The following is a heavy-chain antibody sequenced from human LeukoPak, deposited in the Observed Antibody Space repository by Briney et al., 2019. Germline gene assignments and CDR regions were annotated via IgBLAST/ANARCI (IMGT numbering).Heavy chain of an antibody. CDR3: AREYLRYQGL. D-gene: IGHD3-9*01. Sequence: GGSLRLSCAASGFTFSSYSMNWVRQAPGKGLESVSSISSSSDYIDYADSVKGRFTISRDNAKNSLYLQMNSLRAEDTAVYYCAREYLRYQGLWGQGTLVTVSS. J-gene: IGHJ4*02. V-gene: IGHV3-21*01. CDR1: GFTFSSYS. CDR2: ISSSSDYI.